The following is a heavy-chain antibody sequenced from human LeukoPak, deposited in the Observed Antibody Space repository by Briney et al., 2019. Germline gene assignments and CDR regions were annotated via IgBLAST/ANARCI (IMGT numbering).Heavy chain of an antibody. CDR2: TVGSRPDT. Sequence: GGSLRLSCAASGFTFTNYAMSWVRQTPGKGLEWVSATVGSRPDTYHADSVKGRFTVSRDNSKNTLYLQMNSLRAEDTAIYYCTKAPVNSCLGAFYYPFDSWGQGTLVTVSS. CDR1: GFTFTNYA. V-gene: IGHV3-23*01. J-gene: IGHJ4*02. CDR3: TKAPVNSCLGAFYYPFDS. D-gene: IGHD1-26*01.